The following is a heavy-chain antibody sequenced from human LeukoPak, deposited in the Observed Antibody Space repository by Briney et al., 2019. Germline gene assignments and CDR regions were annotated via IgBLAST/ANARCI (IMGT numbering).Heavy chain of an antibody. J-gene: IGHJ2*01. D-gene: IGHD2-21*01. CDR2: IKQDGSEK. V-gene: IGHV3-7*01. CDR3: ARDGLAYCGGDCYSYWYFDL. Sequence: PGGSLRLSCAASGFTFSSYSMDWVRQAPGKGLEWVANIKQDGSEKYYVDSVKGRFTISRDNAKNSLYLQMNSLRAEDTAVYYCARDGLAYCGGDCYSYWYFDLWGRGTLVTVSS. CDR1: GFTFSSYS.